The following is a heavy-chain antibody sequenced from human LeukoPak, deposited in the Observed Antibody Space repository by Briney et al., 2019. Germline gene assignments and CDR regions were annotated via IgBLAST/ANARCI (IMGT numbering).Heavy chain of an antibody. V-gene: IGHV3-43*02. CDR2: ISGDGGST. D-gene: IGHD2-2*01. CDR3: APLASNLGYCSSTSCRFDY. CDR1: GFTFDDYA. J-gene: IGHJ4*02. Sequence: GGSLRLSCAASGFTFDDYAMHWVRQAPGKGLEWVSLISGDGGSTYYADSVKGRFTISRDNAKNSLYLQMNSLRAEDTAVYYCAPLASNLGYCSSTSCRFDYWGQGTLVTVSS.